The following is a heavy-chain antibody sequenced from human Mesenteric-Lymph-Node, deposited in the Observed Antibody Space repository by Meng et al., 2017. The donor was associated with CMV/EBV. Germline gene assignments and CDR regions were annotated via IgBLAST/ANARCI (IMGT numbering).Heavy chain of an antibody. Sequence: GSFSGYFWSWIRQTPGKGLEWIGEINDSGSTNYNPSLKSRATISVDTSKNQFSLILNSVTAADTAVYYCARVHYDFYSGHTYSTDYWGQGTLVTVSS. CDR3: ARVHYDFYSGHTYSTDY. J-gene: IGHJ4*02. D-gene: IGHD3-3*01. CDR2: INDSGST. CDR1: GSFSGYF. V-gene: IGHV4-34*01.